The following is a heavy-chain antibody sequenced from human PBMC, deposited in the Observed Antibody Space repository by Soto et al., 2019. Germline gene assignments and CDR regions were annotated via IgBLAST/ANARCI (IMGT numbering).Heavy chain of an antibody. J-gene: IGHJ5*02. CDR1: GGTFSNSA. CDR2: FNPIFGAP. CDR3: AVGNSTTYSWFDP. V-gene: IGHV1-69*13. D-gene: IGHD1-7*01. Sequence: ASVKVSCKASGGTFSNSAIYWVRQAPGQGLVWMGGFNPIFGAPYYAQTFQGRVTITADESTGTVYIDLSSLRSEDTAVYYCAVGNSTTYSWFDPWGQGTLVTVSS.